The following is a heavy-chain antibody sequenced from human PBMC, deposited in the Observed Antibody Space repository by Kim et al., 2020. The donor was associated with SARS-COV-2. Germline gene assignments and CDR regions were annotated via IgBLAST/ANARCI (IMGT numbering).Heavy chain of an antibody. J-gene: IGHJ4*02. Sequence: VRGRFTVSRDISKNTLYLQMNSLRAEDTAVYYCAKDAEDSSGYYRFYFDYWGQGTLVTVSS. CDR3: AKDAEDSSGYYRFYFDY. V-gene: IGHV3-23*01. D-gene: IGHD3-22*01.